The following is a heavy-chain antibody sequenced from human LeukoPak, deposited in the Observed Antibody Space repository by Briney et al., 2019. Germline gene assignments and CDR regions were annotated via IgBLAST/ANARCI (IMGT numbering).Heavy chain of an antibody. V-gene: IGHV3-30-3*01. Sequence: PGGSLRLSCAASGFTFSSYAMHWVRQAPGKGLEWVAVISYDGSNKYYVDSVKGRFTISRDNSKNTLYLQMNSLRAEDTAVYYCARTPRSGYSSSWSPFDYWGQGTLVTVSS. CDR1: GFTFSSYA. CDR3: ARTPRSGYSSSWSPFDY. D-gene: IGHD6-13*01. J-gene: IGHJ4*02. CDR2: ISYDGSNK.